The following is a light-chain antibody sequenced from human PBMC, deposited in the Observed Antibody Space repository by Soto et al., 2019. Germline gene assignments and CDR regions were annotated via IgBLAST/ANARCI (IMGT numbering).Light chain of an antibody. V-gene: IGKV1D-16*01. J-gene: IGKJ4*01. CDR1: QDIGNW. Sequence: DIQMTQSPSSLSAAVGDRVTITCRACQDIGNWLAWYQKKPEKAPKSLIYGASRLQSEVPSRFSGSGSGTDFTLTISSLQPEDFGTYYCQQYKTYPTFGGGTKVEIK. CDR3: QQYKTYPT. CDR2: GAS.